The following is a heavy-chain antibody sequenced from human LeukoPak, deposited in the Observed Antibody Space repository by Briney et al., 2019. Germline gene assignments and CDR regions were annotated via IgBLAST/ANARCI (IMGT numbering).Heavy chain of an antibody. J-gene: IGHJ4*02. D-gene: IGHD5-24*01. CDR2: ISSSST. CDR3: ARDYGYEIDY. Sequence: GGSLRLSCVASGFTFSSYSMNWVRQAPGKGLEWVSSISSSSTYADSVKGRFTISRDSAKNSLYLQMNSLRAEDTAVYYCARDYGYEIDYWGQGTPVTVSS. V-gene: IGHV3-21*01. CDR1: GFTFSSYS.